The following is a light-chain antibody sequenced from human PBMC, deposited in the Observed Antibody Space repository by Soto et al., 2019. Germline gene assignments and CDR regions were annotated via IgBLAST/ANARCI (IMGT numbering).Light chain of an antibody. CDR3: CSYAGTATV. V-gene: IGLV2-23*03. CDR1: XXDXESYNL. J-gene: IGLJ1*01. Sequence: QSITISCTXXXXDXESYNLVSWFRQHPGEAPKLIVYEGTKRPSGVSNRFSGSKSGNPASLTISGLQAEDEANYYCCSYAGTATVFGTGTKLTVL. CDR2: EGT.